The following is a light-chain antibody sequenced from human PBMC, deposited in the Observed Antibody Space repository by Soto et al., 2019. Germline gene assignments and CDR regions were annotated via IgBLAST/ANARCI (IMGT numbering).Light chain of an antibody. J-gene: IGLJ1*01. CDR3: CSYAGSSTFG. Sequence: QSVLTQPASVSGSPGQSITISCTGTISDVGGYNLVSWYQQHPGKAPKLMIYEGSKRPSGVSNRFSGSKSGNTASLTISGLQAEDEANYYCCSYAGSSTFGFATGTKSPS. V-gene: IGLV2-23*01. CDR1: ISDVGGYNL. CDR2: EGS.